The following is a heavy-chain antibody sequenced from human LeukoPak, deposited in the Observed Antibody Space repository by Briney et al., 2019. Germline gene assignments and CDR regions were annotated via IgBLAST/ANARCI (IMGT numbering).Heavy chain of an antibody. V-gene: IGHV3-66*01. CDR1: GFTVSSNY. Sequence: PGGSLRLSCAASGFTVSSNYMSWVRQAPGKGLEWVSVIYSGGSTYYADSVKGRFTTSRDNSKNTLYLQMNSLRAEDTAVYYCAITVTVYYYGMDVWGQGTTVTVSS. CDR3: AITVTVYYYGMDV. J-gene: IGHJ6*02. D-gene: IGHD4-17*01. CDR2: IYSGGST.